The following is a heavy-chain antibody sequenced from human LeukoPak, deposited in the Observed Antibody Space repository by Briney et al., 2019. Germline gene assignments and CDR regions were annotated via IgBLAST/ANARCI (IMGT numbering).Heavy chain of an antibody. V-gene: IGHV3-23*01. CDR1: GFTFSSSA. CDR3: AKVKYDYGDPVGWFDP. CDR2: ISGSGERT. Sequence: QLGGSLRLSCVASGFTFSSSALTWVRQVPGKGLEWVSHISGSGERTYYADSVRGRFTSSRDNSKNTLFLQMNSLRVEDTAVYYCAKVKYDYGDPVGWFDPWGQGTLVTVSS. D-gene: IGHD4-17*01. J-gene: IGHJ5*02.